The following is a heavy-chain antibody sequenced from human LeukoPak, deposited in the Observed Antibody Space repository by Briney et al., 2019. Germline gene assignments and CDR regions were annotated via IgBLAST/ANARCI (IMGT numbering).Heavy chain of an antibody. CDR3: ARDYGGNPNYWYFDL. D-gene: IGHD4-23*01. CDR1: GGSISSYY. Sequence: PSETLSLTCTVSGGSISSYYWSWIRQSAGKGLEWIGRIYTSGSTNYSPSLKSRVTLSVDTSKNHFSLKLSSVTAAGTALYYCARDYGGNPNYWYFDLWGRGTLVTVSS. J-gene: IGHJ2*01. V-gene: IGHV4-4*07. CDR2: IYTSGST.